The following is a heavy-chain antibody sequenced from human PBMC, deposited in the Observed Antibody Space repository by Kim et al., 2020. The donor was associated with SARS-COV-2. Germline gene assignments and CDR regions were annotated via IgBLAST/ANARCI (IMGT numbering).Heavy chain of an antibody. J-gene: IGHJ3*02. V-gene: IGHV1-2*02. Sequence: ASVKVSCKASGYTFTGYYMNWVRQAPGQGLEWMGWINPNSGGTNYAQKFQGRVTMTRDTSISTAYMELSRLRSDDTAVYYCARDWNDVDAFDIWGQGTMVTVSS. D-gene: IGHD1-1*01. CDR1: GYTFTGYY. CDR2: INPNSGGT. CDR3: ARDWNDVDAFDI.